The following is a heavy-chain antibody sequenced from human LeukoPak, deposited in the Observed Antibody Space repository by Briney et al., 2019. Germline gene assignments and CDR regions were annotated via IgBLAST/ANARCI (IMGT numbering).Heavy chain of an antibody. J-gene: IGHJ4*02. Sequence: GGSLRLSCAASGFAFDTYGMTWARQAPGKGLEWVSSISGSGYNTYYADSVKGRFTISRDNSKNTLYLQMNSLRAEDTAIYYWPTPTKSFDYGAQGTRVPVPS. CDR1: GFAFDTYG. V-gene: IGHV3-23*01. CDR2: ISGSGYNT. CDR3: PTPTKSFDY.